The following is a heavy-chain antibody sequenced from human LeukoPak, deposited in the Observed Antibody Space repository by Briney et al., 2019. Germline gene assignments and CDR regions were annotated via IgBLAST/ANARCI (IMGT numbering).Heavy chain of an antibody. J-gene: IGHJ4*02. Sequence: GGSLRLSCAATGFTFRIYWMSWVRQAPGKGLEWVANIKQDGDLKYYVDSVEGRFTISRDNAKNSLYLQMNSLNTEDTAVYYCARFAKGYGSGDIDYWGQGTLVTVSS. D-gene: IGHD3-10*01. CDR1: GFTFRIYW. CDR2: IKQDGDLK. CDR3: ARFAKGYGSGDIDY. V-gene: IGHV3-7*01.